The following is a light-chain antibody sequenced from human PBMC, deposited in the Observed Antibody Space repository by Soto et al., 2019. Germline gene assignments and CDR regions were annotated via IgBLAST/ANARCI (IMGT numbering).Light chain of an antibody. CDR2: EVT. V-gene: IGLV2-14*01. Sequence: QSALTQPASVSASPGQSIAISCSGTSSDVGAYDYVSWYQHHPGKAPKLIIYEVTYRPSGVSNRFSASKSGNTASLTISGLQSEDEDDYYCSPSSGSSTYVFVTGTKLTVL. CDR1: SSDVGAYDY. J-gene: IGLJ1*01. CDR3: SPSSGSSTYV.